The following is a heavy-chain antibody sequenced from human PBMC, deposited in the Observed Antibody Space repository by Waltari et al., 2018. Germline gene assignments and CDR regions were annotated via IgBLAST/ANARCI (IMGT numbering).Heavy chain of an antibody. Sequence: QLQLQESGPGLVKPSETLSLTCTVSGGSISSSSYYWGWIRQPPGKVLGWIVGLYCSGVTSYTPSLKSPVTISVDTSKNQFSLKLSSVTAADTAVYYCASLCVVVISSGAFDIWGQGTMVTVSS. CDR3: ASLCVVVISSGAFDI. V-gene: IGHV4-39*07. CDR2: LYCSGVT. J-gene: IGHJ3*02. CDR1: GGSISSSSYY. D-gene: IGHD2-21*01.